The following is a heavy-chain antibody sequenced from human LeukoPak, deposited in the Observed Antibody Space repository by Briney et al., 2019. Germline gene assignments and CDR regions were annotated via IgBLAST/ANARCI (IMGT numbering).Heavy chain of an antibody. J-gene: IGHJ4*02. CDR2: IYNSGAKI. Sequence: GGSLRLSCAVSGLTFSTYSMTWVRQGPGKGLEWVASIYNSGAKIFYADSVRGRFTISRDNSKNMLYLQMNSLRVEDTAVYYCAKDVAPDSGWDLDYWGQGTLVTVSS. CDR3: AKDVAPDSGWDLDY. CDR1: GLTFSTYS. D-gene: IGHD6-19*01. V-gene: IGHV3-23*01.